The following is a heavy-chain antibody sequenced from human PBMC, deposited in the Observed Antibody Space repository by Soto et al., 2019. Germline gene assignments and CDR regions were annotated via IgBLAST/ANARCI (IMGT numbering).Heavy chain of an antibody. D-gene: IGHD2-15*01. CDR1: GFTFSSCT. CDR3: SGCSGGACHQNYGMDV. V-gene: IGHV3-21*01. J-gene: IGHJ6*02. CDR2: ISPSTSHI. Sequence: EVHLVESGGGLVKPGGSLRLSCAVSGFTFSSCTMNWVRQAPGKGLEWVSSISPSTSHIYYADSVKGRCTISRDNAKNSLFLQMNSLRAEDTAVYHCSGCSGGACHQNYGMDVWGQGTTVTVSS.